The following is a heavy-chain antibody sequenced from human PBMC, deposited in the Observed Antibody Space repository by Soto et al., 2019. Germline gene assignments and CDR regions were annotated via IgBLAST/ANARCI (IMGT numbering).Heavy chain of an antibody. CDR2: IIPIFGTA. J-gene: IGHJ6*02. CDR1: GGTFSSYA. V-gene: IGHV1-69*13. D-gene: IGHD6-13*01. CDR3: ARVPRPSYSSSGWYYYYGMDV. Sequence: SVKVSCKASGGTFSSYAISWVRQAPGQGLEWMGGIIPIFGTANYAQKFQGRVTITADESTSTAYMELSSLRSEDTAVYYCARVPRPSYSSSGWYYYYGMDVWGQGTTVTVSS.